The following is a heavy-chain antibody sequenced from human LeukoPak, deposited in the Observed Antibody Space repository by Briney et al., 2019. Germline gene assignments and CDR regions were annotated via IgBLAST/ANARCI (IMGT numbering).Heavy chain of an antibody. CDR3: AGERHFGVVISGDHGAFDI. D-gene: IGHD3-3*01. CDR2: IIPMFGTA. V-gene: IGHV1-69*13. Sequence: GASVKVSCKASGGTFSSYAISWVRQAPGQGPEWMGGIIPMFGTANYAQKFQGRVTITADESTSTAYMELSSLRSEDTAVYYCAGERHFGVVISGDHGAFDIWGQGTMVTVSS. J-gene: IGHJ3*02. CDR1: GGTFSSYA.